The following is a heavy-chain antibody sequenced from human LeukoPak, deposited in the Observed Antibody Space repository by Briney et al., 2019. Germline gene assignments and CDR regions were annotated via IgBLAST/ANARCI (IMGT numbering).Heavy chain of an antibody. CDR1: GFTFSSYA. V-gene: IGHV3-23*01. J-gene: IGHJ3*02. CDR3: AAAEPESAFDI. CDR2: IRGGGGYT. Sequence: PGGSLRLACAASGFTFSSYAMVWVRQAPGKGLEGVSSIRGGGGYTFYADSVKGRLTISRDNSKNTLYLQMDSLRAEDTAVYYCAAAEPESAFDIWGQGTMVTV.